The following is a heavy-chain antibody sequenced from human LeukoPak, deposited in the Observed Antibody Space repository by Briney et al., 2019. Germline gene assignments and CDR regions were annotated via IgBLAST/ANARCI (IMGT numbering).Heavy chain of an antibody. V-gene: IGHV3-30*18. CDR1: GFTFSTYG. J-gene: IGHJ3*02. Sequence: GGSLRLSCAASGFTFSTYGMHWVRQAPGKGLEWVAVISLDGSNKYYADSVKGRFTISRDNSMNTLYLEMNSLRAEDTAVYYCAKDWGYSDLENAFDIWGQGTMVTVSS. CDR3: AKDWGYSDLENAFDI. D-gene: IGHD5-12*01. CDR2: ISLDGSNK.